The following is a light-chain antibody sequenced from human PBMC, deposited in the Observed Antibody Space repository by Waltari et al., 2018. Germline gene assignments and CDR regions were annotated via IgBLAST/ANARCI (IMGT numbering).Light chain of an antibody. CDR2: AKD. J-gene: IGLJ2*01. CDR1: SLRSYY. V-gene: IGLV3-19*01. CDR3: NSRDTSGHHVL. Sequence: SSELTQDPAVSVALGQTVRRPCQGESLRSYYLSWYQQKPGQAPLLVIYAKDIRPSGIPDRFSGSRSGNTASLTITGAQAEDEADYYCNSRDTSGHHVLFGGGTKVTVL.